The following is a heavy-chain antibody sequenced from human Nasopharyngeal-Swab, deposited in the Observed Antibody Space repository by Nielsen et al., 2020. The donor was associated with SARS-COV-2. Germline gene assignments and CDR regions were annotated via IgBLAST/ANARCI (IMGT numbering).Heavy chain of an antibody. CDR1: GFSFSDSA. D-gene: IGHD3-9*01. J-gene: IGHJ6*02. CDR2: IRSKANSYAT. CDR3: SSEGILTGYIYYYGMDV. Sequence: GESLKISCGASGFSFSDSAMHWVRQASRKGPEWVGRIRSKANSYATGYAESVKGRFTISRDDSKNTAYLQMNSLKTEDTAVYYCSSEGILTGYIYYYGMDVWGQGTTVTVSS. V-gene: IGHV3-73*01.